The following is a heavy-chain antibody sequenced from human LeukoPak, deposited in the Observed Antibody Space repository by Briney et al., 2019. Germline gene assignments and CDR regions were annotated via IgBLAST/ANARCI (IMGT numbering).Heavy chain of an antibody. CDR1: GFTFSSYA. V-gene: IGHV3-23*01. CDR3: ATTSPTPYDSSGYRAFDI. J-gene: IGHJ3*02. CDR2: ISGSGGST. Sequence: GGSLRLSCAASGFTFSSYAMSWVRQAPGKGLEWVSAISGSGGSTYYADSVKGRFTISRDNSKNTLYLQMNSLRAEDTAVYYCATTSPTPYDSSGYRAFDIWGQGTMVTVSS. D-gene: IGHD3-22*01.